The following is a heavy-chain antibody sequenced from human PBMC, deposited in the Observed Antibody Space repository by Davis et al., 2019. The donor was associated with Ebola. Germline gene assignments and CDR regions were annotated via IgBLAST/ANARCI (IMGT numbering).Heavy chain of an antibody. V-gene: IGHV4-38-2*02. CDR1: GYSISSGYY. D-gene: IGHD2-15*01. CDR3: AREQEGGGYGMDV. CDR2: IHHSGNT. Sequence: MPSETLSLTCSVSGYSISSGYYWGWIRQPPGKGPEWIGSIHHSGNTYYNPSLKSRVTISIDTSKNQFSLKLSSVTAADTAVYYCAREQEGGGYGMDVWGQGTTVTVSS. J-gene: IGHJ6*02.